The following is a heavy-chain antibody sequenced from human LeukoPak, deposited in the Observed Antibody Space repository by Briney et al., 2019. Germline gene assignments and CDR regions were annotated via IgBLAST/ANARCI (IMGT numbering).Heavy chain of an antibody. V-gene: IGHV3-48*01. CDR3: ARDRYGFDY. J-gene: IGHJ4*02. Sequence: GGSLRLSCAASGFTFSSYSMMWVRQAPGKGLEWVSYISSSSSTIYYADFVKGRFTISRDNAKNSLYLQMNSLRAEDTAVYYCARDRYGFDYWGQGTLVTVSS. CDR2: ISSSSSTI. D-gene: IGHD4-17*01. CDR1: GFTFSSYS.